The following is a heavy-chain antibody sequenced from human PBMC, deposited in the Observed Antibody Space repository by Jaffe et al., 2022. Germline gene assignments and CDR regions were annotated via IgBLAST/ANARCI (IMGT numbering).Heavy chain of an antibody. D-gene: IGHD3-10*01. Sequence: QVQLQESGPGLVKPSETLSLTCTVSGGSISSYYWSWIRQPPGKGLEWIGYIYYSGTTNYNPSLKSRVTISVDTSKNQFSLKLSSVTAADTAVYYCARSQEGYYGSGSYYKPLDYWGQGTLVTVSS. J-gene: IGHJ4*02. CDR2: IYYSGTT. CDR1: GGSISSYY. V-gene: IGHV4-59*01. CDR3: ARSQEGYYGSGSYYKPLDY.